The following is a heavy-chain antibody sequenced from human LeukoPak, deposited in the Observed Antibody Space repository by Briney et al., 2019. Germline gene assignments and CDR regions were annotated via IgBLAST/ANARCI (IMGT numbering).Heavy chain of an antibody. CDR1: GFSLSEYY. V-gene: IGHV3-69-1*01. J-gene: IGHJ4*02. Sequence: GGSLRLSCAASGFSLSEYYVTWVRQAPGKGLEWISYITRENWIYYSDSVKGRFTISRDHAKNSVYLGMNKLRADDPGVYYCARGLHLDSSGSTYYWGQGNLVTVSS. CDR2: ITRENWI. D-gene: IGHD3-22*01. CDR3: ARGLHLDSSGSTYY.